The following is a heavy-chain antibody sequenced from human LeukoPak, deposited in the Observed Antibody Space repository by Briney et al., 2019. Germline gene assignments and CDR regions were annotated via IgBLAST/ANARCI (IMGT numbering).Heavy chain of an antibody. D-gene: IGHD6-13*01. Sequence: PGGSLRLSCAASGFTFSSYWMSWVRQAPGKGLEWVAVISYDGSNKYYADSVKGRFTISRDNSKNTLYLQMNSLRAEDTAVYYCARDLGSLYSSSWYEDYFDYWGQGTLVTVSS. CDR2: ISYDGSNK. CDR1: GFTFSSYW. J-gene: IGHJ4*02. V-gene: IGHV3-30-3*01. CDR3: ARDLGSLYSSSWYEDYFDY.